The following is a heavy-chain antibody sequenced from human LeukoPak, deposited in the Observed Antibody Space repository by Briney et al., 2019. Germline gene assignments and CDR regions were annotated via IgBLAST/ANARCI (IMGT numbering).Heavy chain of an antibody. CDR3: ATGSGNYYNRAFDY. D-gene: IGHD3-10*01. J-gene: IGHJ4*02. CDR1: GGSISSYC. CDR2: IYYSGTT. V-gene: IGHV4-59*01. Sequence: PSETLSLTCTVSGGSISSYCWSWIRQPPGKGLEWIGYIYYSGTTYYNPSLKSRVTISVDTSKNQFSLKLSSVTAADTAVYYCATGSGNYYNRAFDYWGQGTLVTVSS.